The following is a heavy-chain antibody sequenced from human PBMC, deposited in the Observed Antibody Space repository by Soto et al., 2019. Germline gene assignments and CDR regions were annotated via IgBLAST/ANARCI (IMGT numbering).Heavy chain of an antibody. J-gene: IGHJ3*02. CDR1: GYTFTGHY. Sequence: QVQLVQSGAEVKKPGASVKVSCKASGYTFTGHYMHWVRQAPGQGLEWMGWINPNSVGTNYAQKFQGRVTMTRDTSISTAYMELSRLRSDDTAVYYCAREPMVRPAHGFDIWGQGTMVTVSS. D-gene: IGHD3-10*01. CDR3: AREPMVRPAHGFDI. V-gene: IGHV1-2*02. CDR2: INPNSVGT.